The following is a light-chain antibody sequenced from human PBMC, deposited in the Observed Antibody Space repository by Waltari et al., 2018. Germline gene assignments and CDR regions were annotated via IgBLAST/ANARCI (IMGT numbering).Light chain of an antibody. J-gene: IGKJ4*01. CDR3: QQYGASRLT. CDR1: QSISISY. CDR2: GAS. V-gene: IGKV3-20*01. Sequence: EIVLTQSPGTLSLSPGERATLFCRASQSISISYLAWYQQKPGQSPRLLIYGASSRATGIPDRFSGRVSGTDFTLTISRLEPEDFAVYYCQQYGASRLTFGGGTKVEIK.